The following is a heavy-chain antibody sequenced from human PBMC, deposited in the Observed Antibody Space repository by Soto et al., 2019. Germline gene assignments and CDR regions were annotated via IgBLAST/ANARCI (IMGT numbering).Heavy chain of an antibody. CDR1: GFSFGTYV. D-gene: IGHD3-22*01. J-gene: IGHJ3*02. CDR3: AMTRLYDTGTNDYHRDAFES. Sequence: EVQLLESGGGMVEPRGSLKLSCAASGFSFGTYVMNWVRQAPGKGLEWVSGISGSGGRVYSADSVKGRFTISRDNSRNTLYLQMNSLRAEDTAIYYCAMTRLYDTGTNDYHRDAFESWGQGTQVTVSS. V-gene: IGHV3-23*01. CDR2: ISGSGGRV.